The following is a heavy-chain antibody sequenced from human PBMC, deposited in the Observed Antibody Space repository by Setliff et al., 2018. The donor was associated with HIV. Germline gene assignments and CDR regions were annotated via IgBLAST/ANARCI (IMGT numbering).Heavy chain of an antibody. CDR2: IYYSGST. D-gene: IGHD3-22*01. V-gene: IGHV4-59*11. J-gene: IGHJ3*02. Sequence: PSETLSLTCTVSGGSIGSHYWSWIRQPPGKGLEWIGSIYYSGSTNYNPSLKSRVTISVDTSKNQFSLKLSSVTAADTAVYYCASPRETMKPDAFDIWGQGTMVTVSS. CDR1: GGSIGSHY. CDR3: ASPRETMKPDAFDI.